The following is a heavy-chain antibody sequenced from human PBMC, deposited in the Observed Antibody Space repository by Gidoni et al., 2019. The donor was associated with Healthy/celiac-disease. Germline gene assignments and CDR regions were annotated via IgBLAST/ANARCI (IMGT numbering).Heavy chain of an antibody. CDR2: IVVGSGNT. J-gene: IGHJ6*02. V-gene: IGHV1-58*01. CDR1: GFTFTSSA. Sequence: QMQLMQSGPEVKKPVTSVKVSCKASGFTFTSSALQWVRQARGQRLEWIGWIVVGSGNTNYAQKFQERVTITRDMSTSTAYMELSSLRSEDTAVYYCAASALEHLVVVPAAQTYYYYGMDVWGQGTTVTVSS. CDR3: AASALEHLVVVPAAQTYYYYGMDV. D-gene: IGHD2-2*01.